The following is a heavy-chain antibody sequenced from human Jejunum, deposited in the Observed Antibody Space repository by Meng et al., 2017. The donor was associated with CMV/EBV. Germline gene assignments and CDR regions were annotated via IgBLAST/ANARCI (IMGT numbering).Heavy chain of an antibody. V-gene: IGHV3-30*01. CDR3: VRENDFNNYFDV. CDR1: GFTFRNYP. Sequence: ASGFTFRNYPLHWVRQAPGKGLEWVAVISYDDSDQHYADAVKGRFTISRDYSKNILYLQMNGLRGDDTALYYCVRENDFNNYFDVWGQGTLVTVSS. D-gene: IGHD2-21*02. J-gene: IGHJ4*02. CDR2: ISYDDSDQ.